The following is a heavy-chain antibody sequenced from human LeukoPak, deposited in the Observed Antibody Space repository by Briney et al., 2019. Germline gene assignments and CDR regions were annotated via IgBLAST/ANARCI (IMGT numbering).Heavy chain of an antibody. Sequence: PGGSLRLSXAVSAFTFTSYGMHWFRQAPGKGLEWVAFIRYDGSKQYYIESVKGRFTVSRDNSKNTLYLQMNNLRAEDTAVYYCAKDLWTKQNAPGYFDYWGQGTLVTVSS. CDR1: AFTFTSYG. CDR2: IRYDGSKQ. J-gene: IGHJ4*02. D-gene: IGHD1-1*01. CDR3: AKDLWTKQNAPGYFDY. V-gene: IGHV3-30*02.